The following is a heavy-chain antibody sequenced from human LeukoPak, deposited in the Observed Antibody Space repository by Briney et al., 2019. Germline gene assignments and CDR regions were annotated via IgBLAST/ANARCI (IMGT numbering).Heavy chain of an antibody. D-gene: IGHD6-19*01. Sequence: GGSLRLSCAASGVTFGSYWMTWVRQAPGKGLEWVANIKQDGSEKYYVDSVKGRFTISRDNAKSSLYLQMNSLGAEDTAVYYCARGSSGWYPNWFDPWGQGTLVTVSS. J-gene: IGHJ5*02. CDR2: IKQDGSEK. CDR3: ARGSSGWYPNWFDP. V-gene: IGHV3-7*04. CDR1: GVTFGSYW.